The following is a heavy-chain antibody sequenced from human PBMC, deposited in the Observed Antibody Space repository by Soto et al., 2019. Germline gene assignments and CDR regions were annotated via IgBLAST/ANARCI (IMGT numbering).Heavy chain of an antibody. J-gene: IGHJ4*02. CDR2: MNQDGSQK. CDR3: ASGAAGRWPPDY. D-gene: IGHD6-13*01. V-gene: IGHV3-7*02. Sequence: EVQLVESGGGLVQPGGSLRLSCAASGFTFSNYWMSWVRQAPGKGLEWVANMNQDGSQKYYVDSVKGRFTISRDNAKNALYLQMSGLRAEDTAVYYCASGAAGRWPPDYWGQGTLVTVSS. CDR1: GFTFSNYW.